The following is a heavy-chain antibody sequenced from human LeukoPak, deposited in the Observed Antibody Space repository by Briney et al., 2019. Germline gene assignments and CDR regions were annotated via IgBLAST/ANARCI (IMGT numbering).Heavy chain of an antibody. CDR2: IYYSGST. V-gene: IGHV4-31*03. D-gene: IGHD5-12*01. CDR1: GGSISSGGYY. Sequence: PSQTLSLTCTVSGGSISSGGYYWSWIRQHPGKGLEWIGYIYYSGSTYYNPSLRSRVTISVDTSKNQFSLKLSSVTAADPAVYYCARDSMDSGYDFSNRWFDPWGQGTLVTVSS. CDR3: ARDSMDSGYDFSNRWFDP. J-gene: IGHJ5*02.